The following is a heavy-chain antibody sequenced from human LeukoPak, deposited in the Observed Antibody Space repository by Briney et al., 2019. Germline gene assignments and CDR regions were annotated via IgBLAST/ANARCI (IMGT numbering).Heavy chain of an antibody. D-gene: IGHD6-19*01. CDR1: GNSFTNYW. CDR2: IYPDDSDT. V-gene: IGHV5-51*01. J-gene: IGHJ4*02. CDR3: ASLPRGSSGWNYFDY. Sequence: GESLKISCKASGNSFTNYWIGWVRQMPGKGLEWMGIIYPDDSDTRYSPSFQGQVTISVDKSISTAYLQWSSLKASDTAMYYCASLPRGSSGWNYFDYWGQGILVTVSS.